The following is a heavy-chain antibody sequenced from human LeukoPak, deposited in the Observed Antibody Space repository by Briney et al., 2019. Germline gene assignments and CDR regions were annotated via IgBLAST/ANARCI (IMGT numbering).Heavy chain of an antibody. CDR1: GFTFGDYA. CDR3: TRDWWYGSGSFLFFDY. CDR2: IRSITYGGTT. Sequence: PGRPLRLSCTASGFTFGDYAMSWVRQAPGKGLEWVGLIRSITYGGTTAYAASVKGRFTISRDDSKSIAYLQMDSLKTEDTAVYYCTRDWWYGSGSFLFFDYWGPGTLVTASS. V-gene: IGHV3-49*04. D-gene: IGHD3-10*01. J-gene: IGHJ4*02.